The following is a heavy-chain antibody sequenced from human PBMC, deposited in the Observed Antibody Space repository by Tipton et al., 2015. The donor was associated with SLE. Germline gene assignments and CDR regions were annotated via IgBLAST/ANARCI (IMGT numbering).Heavy chain of an antibody. J-gene: IGHJ4*02. V-gene: IGHV4-39*01. CDR2: IYYSGST. D-gene: IGHD3-10*01. CDR3: ARHAPGQNFDY. CDR1: GGSISSSSYY. Sequence: TLSLTCTVSGGSISSSSYYWGWIRQPPGKGLEWIGSIYYSGSTHYNPSLKSRVTISVDTSKNQFSLKLSSGTAADTAVYYCARHAPGQNFDYWGQGTLVTVSS.